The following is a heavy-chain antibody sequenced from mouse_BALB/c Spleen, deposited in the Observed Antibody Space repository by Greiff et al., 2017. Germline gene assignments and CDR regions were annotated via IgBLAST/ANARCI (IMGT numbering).Heavy chain of an antibody. CDR3: LYGKMDY. J-gene: IGHJ4*01. CDR2: IDPENGDT. D-gene: IGHD2-1*01. V-gene: IGHV14-4*02. Sequence: EVQLQQSGAELVRSGASVKLSCTASGFNIKDYYMHWVKQRPEQGLEWIGWIDPENGDTEYAPKFQGKATMTADTSSNTAYLQLSSLTSEDTAVYYCLYGKMDYWGQGTSVTVSS. CDR1: GFNIKDYY.